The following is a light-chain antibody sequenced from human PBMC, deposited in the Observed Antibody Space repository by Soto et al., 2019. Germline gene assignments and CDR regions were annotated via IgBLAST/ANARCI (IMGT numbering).Light chain of an antibody. V-gene: IGKV3D-7*01. J-gene: IGKJ1*01. CDR1: RSVSSSY. CDR3: QQDYNLPRT. CDR2: GAS. Sequence: PGERVTLSCRASRSVSSSYLTWYQQKPGQAPRLLIYGASTRATGIPARFSGSGSGTDFTLTISSLQPEDFAVYYCQQDYNLPRTFGQGTKVDIK.